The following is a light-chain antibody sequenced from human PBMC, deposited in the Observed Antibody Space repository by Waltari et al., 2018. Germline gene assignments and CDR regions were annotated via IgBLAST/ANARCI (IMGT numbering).Light chain of an antibody. CDR2: DNS. Sequence: QSALTQPPSLSGAPGQRVSISCTGKTSNFGAGYDVTRYQQLPGAAPKLLIYDNSNRPSGVPDRFSGSKSGTSASLAITGLQADDEADYYCQSYDSALRNVVFGGGTKLTV. CDR3: QSYDSALRNVV. CDR1: TSNFGAGYD. V-gene: IGLV1-40*01. J-gene: IGLJ2*01.